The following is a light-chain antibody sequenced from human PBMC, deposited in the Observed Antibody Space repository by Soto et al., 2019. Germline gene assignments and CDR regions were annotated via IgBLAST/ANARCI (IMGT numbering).Light chain of an antibody. V-gene: IGKV1-13*02. CDR3: QEFNIYSWT. J-gene: IGKJ1*01. CDR2: NVS. CDR1: QGVRSA. Sequence: ALQLTQSPSSLSASVGDRVTITCRASQGVRSALAWYQQTPGKAPQLLIYNVSTLQGGVPSRFSGSASGTDFTLTISSLQPEDFATYYCQEFNIYSWTFGQGTRVEIK.